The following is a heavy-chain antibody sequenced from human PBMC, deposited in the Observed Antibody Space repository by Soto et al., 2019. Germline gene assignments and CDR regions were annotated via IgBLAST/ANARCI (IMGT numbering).Heavy chain of an antibody. J-gene: IGHJ1*01. CDR3: AKDTSVLNF. CDR2: ISGSGGST. V-gene: IGHV3-23*01. Sequence: PWGSLRLSCAASGFTFSSYTMSWVRQGPGKGLEWVSSISGSGGSTYYADSVKGRFTISRDNSKNTLYLQMNSLRVEDTAVYYCAKDTSVLNFWGQGTLVTVSS. CDR1: GFTFSSYT.